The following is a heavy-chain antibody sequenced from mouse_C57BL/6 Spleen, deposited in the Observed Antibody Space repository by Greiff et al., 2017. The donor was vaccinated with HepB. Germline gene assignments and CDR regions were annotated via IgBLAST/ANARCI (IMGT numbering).Heavy chain of an antibody. D-gene: IGHD1-1*01. Sequence: EVKLVESGGGLVQPKGSLKLSCAASGFSFNTYAMNWVRQAPGKGLEWVARIRSKSNNYATYYADSVKDRFTISRDDSESMLYLQMNNLKTEDTAMYYCVGYGSSWYFDVWGTGTTVTVSS. CDR1: GFSFNTYA. CDR3: VGYGSSWYFDV. J-gene: IGHJ1*03. V-gene: IGHV10-1*01. CDR2: IRSKSNNYAT.